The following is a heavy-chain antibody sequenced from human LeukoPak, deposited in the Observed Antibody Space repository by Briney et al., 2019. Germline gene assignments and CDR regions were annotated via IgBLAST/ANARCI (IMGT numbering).Heavy chain of an antibody. CDR1: GFTFRSYG. D-gene: IGHD4-17*01. V-gene: IGHV3-33*01. CDR2: LWYDGSNK. J-gene: IGHJ4*02. CDR3: ARDQDTEPTRRGIFDY. Sequence: PGRSLRLSCAASGFTFRSYGMHWVRQAPGKGLEWVAVLWYDGSNKYHADSVKGRFTISRDNSKNTLYLQMNSVRAEDTAVYYCARDQDTEPTRRGIFDYWGQGTLVTVSS.